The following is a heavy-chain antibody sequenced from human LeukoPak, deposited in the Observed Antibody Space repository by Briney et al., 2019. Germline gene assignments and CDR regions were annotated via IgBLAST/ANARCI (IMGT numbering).Heavy chain of an antibody. Sequence: KPSETLSLTCAVSGASISSHYWSWIRQPPGKGLEWIGYTSGSISDNPSLKSRVAVSVDPSQNQVSLSLTSVTAADTAVYYCARVLALFGLDTTDFYMDVWGKGTTVTVSS. D-gene: IGHD3/OR15-3a*01. V-gene: IGHV4-59*11. J-gene: IGHJ6*03. CDR2: TSGSI. CDR1: GASISSHY. CDR3: ARVLALFGLDTTDFYMDV.